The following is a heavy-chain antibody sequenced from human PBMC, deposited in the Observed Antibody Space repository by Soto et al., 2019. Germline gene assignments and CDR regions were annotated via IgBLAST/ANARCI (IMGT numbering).Heavy chain of an antibody. Sequence: QVHLQQWGAGLLKPSETLSLTCAVNGGAFNGYSWTWIRQSPGKGLQGIGEINHSGTVDYNPSLKSRVTFSIDTSTKQFSLTLTSVTAADTAVYYCARAGAALVRGSIGGFDYWGQGTLVTVSS. CDR1: GGAFNGYS. CDR3: ARAGAALVRGSIGGFDY. D-gene: IGHD3-10*01. CDR2: INHSGTV. V-gene: IGHV4-34*01. J-gene: IGHJ4*02.